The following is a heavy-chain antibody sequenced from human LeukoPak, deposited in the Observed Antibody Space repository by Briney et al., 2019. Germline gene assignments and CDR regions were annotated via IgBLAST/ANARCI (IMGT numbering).Heavy chain of an antibody. D-gene: IGHD5-18*01. CDR1: GGTFSSYA. J-gene: IGHJ4*02. V-gene: IGHV1-69*13. CDR3: ARDKAAMVLSFDY. Sequence: SVKLSCKASGGTFSSYAISWVRQAPGQGLEWMGGIIPIFGTANYAQKFQGRVTITADESTSTDYMELSSLRSEDTAVYYCARDKAAMVLSFDYWGQGTLVTVSS. CDR2: IIPIFGTA.